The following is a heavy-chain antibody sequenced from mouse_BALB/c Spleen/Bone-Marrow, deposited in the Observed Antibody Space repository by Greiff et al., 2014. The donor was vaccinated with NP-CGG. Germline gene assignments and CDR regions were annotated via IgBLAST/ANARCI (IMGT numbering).Heavy chain of an antibody. J-gene: IGHJ2*01. CDR1: GYTFTSYW. V-gene: IGHV1S132*01. CDR3: ARKGISTVIATAYYFDY. Sequence: QVQLKESGAELVKPGASVKLSCKTSGYTFTSYWIQWVKQRPGQGLEWIGEIFPGTGTTYYNEKFKDKATLTIDTSSSTAYMQLSSLTSEDSAVYFCARKGISTVIATAYYFDYWGQGSTLTVSP. CDR2: IFPGTGTT. D-gene: IGHD2-4*01.